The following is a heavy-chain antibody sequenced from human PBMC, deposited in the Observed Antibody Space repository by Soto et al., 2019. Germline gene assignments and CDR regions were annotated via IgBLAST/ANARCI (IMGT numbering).Heavy chain of an antibody. J-gene: IGHJ4*02. CDR2: ISYDGSNK. D-gene: IGHD5-12*01. CDR1: GFTFSSYG. V-gene: IGHV3-30*18. CDR3: AKDRAEMATIPHPFDY. Sequence: QVQLVESGGGVVQPGRSLRLSCAASGFTFSSYGMHWVRQAPGKGLEWVAVISYDGSNKYYADSVKGRFTISRDNSQNTLYLQMNSLRAEDTAVYYCAKDRAEMATIPHPFDYWGQGTLVTVSS.